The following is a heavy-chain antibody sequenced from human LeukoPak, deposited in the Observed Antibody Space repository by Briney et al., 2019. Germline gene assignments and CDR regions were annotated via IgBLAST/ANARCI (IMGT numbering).Heavy chain of an antibody. CDR1: GYSFINYN. V-gene: IGHV7-4-1*02. CDR2: INTNTGNP. CDR3: GRDPRLGIRGYTYGYIDY. Sequence: ASGKVSCKTSGYSFINYNMNWVRHAPGQGLEWMGWINTNTGNPTYAQGFTGRYVFSLDTSVSTTYLQISGIKADDTAVYFCGRDPRLGIRGYTYGYIDYWGQGTQVTVSS. J-gene: IGHJ4*02. D-gene: IGHD5-18*01.